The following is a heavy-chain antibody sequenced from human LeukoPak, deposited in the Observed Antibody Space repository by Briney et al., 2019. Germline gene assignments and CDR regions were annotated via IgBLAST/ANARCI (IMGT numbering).Heavy chain of an antibody. CDR3: AKDLRYSSGWDDFDY. CDR2: ISGSGGST. D-gene: IGHD6-19*01. J-gene: IGHJ4*02. CDR1: GFTFSYYA. V-gene: IGHV3-23*01. Sequence: GGFLRLSCAASGFTFSYYAMSWVRQAPGKGLECVSDISGSGGSTYYADSVKGRFTISRDNSKNTLYLQMNSLRAEDTAVYYCAKDLRYSSGWDDFDYWGQGTLVTVSS.